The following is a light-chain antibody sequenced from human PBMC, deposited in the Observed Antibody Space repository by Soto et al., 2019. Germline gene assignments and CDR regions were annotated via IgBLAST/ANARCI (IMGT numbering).Light chain of an antibody. Sequence: DIQMTQSPSSLSASVGDRVTITCRASQSISSYLNWYQQKPGKAPNLLIYAASSLQSGGPSKFSGSGSGTDFTLTISSLQHEDFATYYCQQSYSSPFTFGPGTKVDIK. CDR3: QQSYSSPFT. CDR1: QSISSY. CDR2: AAS. V-gene: IGKV1-39*01. J-gene: IGKJ3*01.